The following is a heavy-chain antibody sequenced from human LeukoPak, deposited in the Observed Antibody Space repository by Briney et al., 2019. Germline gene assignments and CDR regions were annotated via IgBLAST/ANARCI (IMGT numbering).Heavy chain of an antibody. V-gene: IGHV3-48*01. D-gene: IGHD3-10*01. CDR2: IISSANAI. J-gene: IGHJ4*02. CDR1: GFTFSSYS. Sequence: PGGSLRLSCAASGFTFSSYSMNGVRQAPGKGLEWISYIISSANAIYYADSVKGRFTISRDNAKNSVYLQMTSLRAEDTAVYYCAGDSSWSFDYWGQGILVTVSS. CDR3: AGDSSWSFDY.